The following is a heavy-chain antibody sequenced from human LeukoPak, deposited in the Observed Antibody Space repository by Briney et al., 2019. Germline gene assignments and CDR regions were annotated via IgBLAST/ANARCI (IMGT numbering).Heavy chain of an antibody. V-gene: IGHV4-59*12. CDR2: IYYSGST. J-gene: IGHJ4*02. D-gene: IGHD6-13*01. Sequence: SETLSLTCTVSGGSISSYYWSWIRQPPGKGLEWIGYIYYSGSTNYNPSLKSRVTISVDRSKNQFSLEVTSVTAADTAVYYCARGVSDGFDYWGQGTLVTVSS. CDR3: ARGVSDGFDY. CDR1: GGSISSYY.